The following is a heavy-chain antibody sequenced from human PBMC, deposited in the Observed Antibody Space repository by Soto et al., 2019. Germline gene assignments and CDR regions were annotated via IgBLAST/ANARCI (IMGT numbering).Heavy chain of an antibody. Sequence: SVKVSCKASGGTFSSYAISWVRQAPGQGLEWMGGIIPIFGTASYAQKFQGRVTITADESTSTAYMELSSLRSEDTAVYYCARVSNVDTAMVMGTYYFDYWGQGTLVTVSS. V-gene: IGHV1-69*13. J-gene: IGHJ4*02. CDR1: GGTFSSYA. CDR3: ARVSNVDTAMVMGTYYFDY. D-gene: IGHD5-18*01. CDR2: IIPIFGTA.